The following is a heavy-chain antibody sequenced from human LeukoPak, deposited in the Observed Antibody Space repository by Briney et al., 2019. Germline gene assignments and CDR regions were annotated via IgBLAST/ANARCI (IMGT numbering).Heavy chain of an antibody. D-gene: IGHD6-13*01. CDR1: GYGFTSYW. CDR2: TYPGDSDT. Sequence: KVGESLKISCKGSGYGFTSYWIGWVRQMPGKGLEWMGITYPGDSDTRYSPSFQGQVTISADKSISTAYLQWSSLKASDTAMYYCARLRGSSWPGSFDIWGQGTMVTVSS. CDR3: ARLRGSSWPGSFDI. J-gene: IGHJ3*02. V-gene: IGHV5-51*01.